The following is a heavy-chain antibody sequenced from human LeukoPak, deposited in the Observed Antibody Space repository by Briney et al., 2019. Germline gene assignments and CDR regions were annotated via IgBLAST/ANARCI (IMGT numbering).Heavy chain of an antibody. D-gene: IGHD2-2*01. J-gene: IGHJ6*03. V-gene: IGHV1-69*05. CDR1: GGTFSSYA. CDR2: IIPIFGTA. CDR3: ARDPAHAYYYYMDV. Sequence: ASVKVSCKASGGTFSSYAISWVRQAPGQGLEWMGRIIPIFGTANYAQKFQGRVTITTDESTSTAYMELSSLRSEDTAVYYCARDPAHAYYYYMDVWGKGTTVTVSS.